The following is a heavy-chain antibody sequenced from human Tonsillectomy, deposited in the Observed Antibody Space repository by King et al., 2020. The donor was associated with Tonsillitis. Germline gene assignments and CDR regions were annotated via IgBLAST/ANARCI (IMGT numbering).Heavy chain of an antibody. V-gene: IGHV1-2*02. Sequence: VQLVQSGAEVKKPGASVKVSCKASGYIFTDYYIHWVRQTPGQGLEWMGRINPDGGRTTYAQRFQGRVAMTTDTSINTASTELSRLTSDDTAVYYCTRDLIGYDAFDIWGQGTMVFVSS. CDR1: GYIFTDYY. J-gene: IGHJ3*02. CDR2: INPDGGRT. D-gene: IGHD3-10*01. CDR3: TRDLIGYDAFDI.